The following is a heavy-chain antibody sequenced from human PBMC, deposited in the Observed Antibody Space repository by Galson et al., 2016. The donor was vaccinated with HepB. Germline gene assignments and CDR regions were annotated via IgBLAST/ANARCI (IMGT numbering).Heavy chain of an antibody. CDR3: ARVGLVVGATPLL. Sequence: SVTVSCKASGYTFTGYSLHWLRQAPGQGPQWLGWLNPSTGVSNLAPTFQGRVTMPRDTSISTAYLELGSLTSDDTAVYFCARVGLVVGATPLLWGQGTLVTVSS. V-gene: IGHV1-2*02. CDR2: LNPSTGVS. CDR1: GYTFTGYS. J-gene: IGHJ4*02. D-gene: IGHD1-26*01.